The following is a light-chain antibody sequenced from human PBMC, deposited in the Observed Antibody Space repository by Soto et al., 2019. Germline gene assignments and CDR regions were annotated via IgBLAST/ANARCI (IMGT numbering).Light chain of an antibody. J-gene: IGLJ1*01. CDR1: SSDVGFYDY. CDR2: EVT. V-gene: IGLV2-14*01. CDR3: SSYTSSITRV. Sequence: QSALTQPASVSGSPGQSITISCTGTSSDVGFYDYVSWYQQHPGKAPKLMIYEVTNRPSGISSRFSGSKSGNTASLNISGRQAEDEADYYCSSYTSSITRVFGTGTKLTVL.